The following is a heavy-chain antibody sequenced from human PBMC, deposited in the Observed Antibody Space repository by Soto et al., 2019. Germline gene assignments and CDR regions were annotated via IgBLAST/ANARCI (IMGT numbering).Heavy chain of an antibody. CDR1: GYTFTTYD. Sequence: ASVKVSCKASGYTFTTYDINWVRQATGQGLEWLGWMNPISGKTGYAQEFQGRVTMTRDTSISTAYMELSSLKSDDTAVYYCARTPRQELIDFWGPGTQVTVSS. D-gene: IGHD3-10*01. CDR2: MNPISGKT. V-gene: IGHV1-8*01. J-gene: IGHJ4*02. CDR3: ARTPRQELIDF.